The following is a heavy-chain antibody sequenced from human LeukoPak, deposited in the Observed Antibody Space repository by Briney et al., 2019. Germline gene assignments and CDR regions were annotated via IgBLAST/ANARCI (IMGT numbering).Heavy chain of an antibody. CDR2: INPNSGGT. CDR1: GYTFTGYY. J-gene: IGHJ6*02. CDR3: ARVYGSGRTYYYGMDV. D-gene: IGHD3-10*01. Sequence: ASVKVSCKASGYTFTGYYMHWVRQAPGQGLEWMGWINPNSGGTNYAQKFQGWVTMTRDTSISTAYMELSSLRSEDTAVYYCARVYGSGRTYYYGMDVWGQGTTVTVSS. V-gene: IGHV1-2*04.